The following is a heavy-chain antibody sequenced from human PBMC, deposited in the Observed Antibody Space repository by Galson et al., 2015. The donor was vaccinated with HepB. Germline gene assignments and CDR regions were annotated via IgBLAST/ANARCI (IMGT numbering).Heavy chain of an antibody. Sequence: SLRLSCAASGFTFSSYWMSWVRQAQGKGLEWVANIKQDGSEKYYVDSVKGRFTIARDNAKNSLYLQMNSLRAEDTAVYYCARPSPDLGVVPAAPWGYWGQGTLVTVSS. CDR3: ARPSPDLGVVPAAPWGY. V-gene: IGHV3-7*03. CDR2: IKQDGSEK. J-gene: IGHJ4*02. CDR1: GFTFSSYW. D-gene: IGHD2-2*01.